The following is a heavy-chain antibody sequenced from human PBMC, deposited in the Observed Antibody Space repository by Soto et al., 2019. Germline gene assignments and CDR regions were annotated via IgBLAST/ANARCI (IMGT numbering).Heavy chain of an antibody. D-gene: IGHD3-10*01. Sequence: QPGGSLRLSCAASGFTFSSYAMHWVRQAPGKGLEWVAVISYDGSNKYYADSVKGRFTISRDNSKNTLYLQMNSLRAEDTAVYYCARVLLWSYGMDVWGQGTTVTVS. CDR2: ISYDGSNK. CDR3: ARVLLWSYGMDV. CDR1: GFTFSSYA. V-gene: IGHV3-30-3*01. J-gene: IGHJ6*02.